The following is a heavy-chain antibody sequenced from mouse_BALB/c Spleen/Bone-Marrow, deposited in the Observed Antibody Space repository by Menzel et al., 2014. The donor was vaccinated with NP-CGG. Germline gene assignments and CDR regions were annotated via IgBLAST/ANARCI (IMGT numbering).Heavy chain of an antibody. CDR3: TRQYGNYNAIDY. J-gene: IGHJ4*01. CDR1: GYTFTSYW. D-gene: IGHD2-10*02. V-gene: IGHV1-74*01. CDR2: IYPSDSYT. Sequence: QVQLQQSGAELLRPGASVKVSCKASGYTFTSYWINWVKQRPGQGLEWIGNIYPSDSYTNYNQNFKDKATLTVDKSSSTDYMQLSRPTSEDSAGYYCTRQYGNYNAIDYWGQGTSVTISS.